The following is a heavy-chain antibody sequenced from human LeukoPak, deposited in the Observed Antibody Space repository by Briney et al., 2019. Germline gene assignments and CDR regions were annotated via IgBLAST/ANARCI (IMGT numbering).Heavy chain of an antibody. Sequence: GGSLRLSCAASGFTFSSYGMHWVRQAPGKGLEWVAFIRYDGSNKYYADSVKGRFTISRDNSKNTLYLQMNSLRAEDTAVYYCAKDGFTCSGGSCYYYYYMDVWGKGTTVTISS. CDR3: AKDGFTCSGGSCYYYYYMDV. D-gene: IGHD2-15*01. J-gene: IGHJ6*03. CDR1: GFTFSSYG. V-gene: IGHV3-30*02. CDR2: IRYDGSNK.